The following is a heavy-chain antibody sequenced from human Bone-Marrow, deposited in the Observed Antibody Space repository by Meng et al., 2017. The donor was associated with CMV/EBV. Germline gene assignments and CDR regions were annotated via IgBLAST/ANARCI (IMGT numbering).Heavy chain of an antibody. D-gene: IGHD1-14*01. Sequence: GESLKISCAASGFTFSSYGMHWVRQAPGKGLEWVGRIRSNVDGGTTDYAAPVKGRFTISRDDSRKTLYLQMNSLKIEDTGVYYCTDTGALTPNWGQGTLVTVSS. J-gene: IGHJ4*02. CDR1: GFTFSSYG. CDR2: IRSNVDGGTT. V-gene: IGHV3-15*01. CDR3: TDTGALTPN.